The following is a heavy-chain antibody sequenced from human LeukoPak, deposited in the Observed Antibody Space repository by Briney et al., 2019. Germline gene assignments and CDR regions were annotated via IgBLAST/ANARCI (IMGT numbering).Heavy chain of an antibody. CDR3: AKAKERGGYDTGGFDY. V-gene: IGHV3-23*01. J-gene: IGHJ4*02. Sequence: PGRSLRLSCAASGFTFSSYAMSWVRQAPGKGLEWVSAISGSGGSTYYADSVKGRFTISRDNSKNTLYLQMNSLRAEDTAVYYCAKAKERGGYDTGGFDYWGQGTLVTVSS. D-gene: IGHD5-12*01. CDR2: ISGSGGST. CDR1: GFTFSSYA.